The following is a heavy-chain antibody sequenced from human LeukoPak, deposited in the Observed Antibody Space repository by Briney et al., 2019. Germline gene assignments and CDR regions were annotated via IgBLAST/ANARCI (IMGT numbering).Heavy chain of an antibody. J-gene: IGHJ4*02. V-gene: IGHV3-21*01. CDR3: AKAVAAAFDY. Sequence: GGSLRLSCAASGFTFSSYSMNWVRQAPGKGLEWVSSISSSSSYIYYADSVKGRFTISRDDAKNSLYLQMNSLRAEDTAVYYCAKAVAAAFDYWGQGTLVTVSS. D-gene: IGHD6-13*01. CDR1: GFTFSSYS. CDR2: ISSSSSYI.